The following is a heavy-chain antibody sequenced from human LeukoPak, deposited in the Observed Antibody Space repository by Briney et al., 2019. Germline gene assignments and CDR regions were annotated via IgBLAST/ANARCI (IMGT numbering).Heavy chain of an antibody. J-gene: IGHJ4*02. CDR2: INHSGST. CDR3: ARVGRGIAAAGVDY. D-gene: IGHD6-13*01. V-gene: IGHV4-34*01. Sequence: SETLSLTCAVYGGSFSGYYWSWIRQPPGKGLEWIGEINHSGSTNYNPSLKSRVTISVDTSKNQSSLKLSSVTAADTAVYYCARVGRGIAAAGVDYWGQGTLVTVSS. CDR1: GGSFSGYY.